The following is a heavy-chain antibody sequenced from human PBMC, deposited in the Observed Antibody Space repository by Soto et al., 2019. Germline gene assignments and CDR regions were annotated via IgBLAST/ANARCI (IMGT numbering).Heavy chain of an antibody. CDR1: GGTFGIYA. CDR3: ARDYDIVATPRPDEDYGIDV. V-gene: IGHV1-69*13. D-gene: IGHD5-12*01. J-gene: IGHJ6*02. Sequence: SVKVACKPSGGTFGIYAISWVRQAPGQGLDWMGGIIPIFGTANDAQKFKGRVTITADESTSKAYMELSSLRSEDTAVYYCARDYDIVATPRPDEDYGIDVWGQGTMVTVS. CDR2: IIPIFGTA.